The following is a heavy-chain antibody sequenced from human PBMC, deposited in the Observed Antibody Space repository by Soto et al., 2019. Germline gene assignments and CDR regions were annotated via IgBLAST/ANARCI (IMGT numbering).Heavy chain of an antibody. Sequence: EVQLVESGGGLVQPGGSLRLSCAASGFTFSSYWMSWVRQAPGKGLEWVANIKQDGSEKYYVDSVKGRFTISRDNAKNSLYLQMNSLRAEDTAVYYCARDRVHSSSHFFDYWGQGTLVTVSS. CDR3: ARDRVHSSSHFFDY. CDR1: GFTFSSYW. V-gene: IGHV3-7*01. J-gene: IGHJ4*02. D-gene: IGHD6-13*01. CDR2: IKQDGSEK.